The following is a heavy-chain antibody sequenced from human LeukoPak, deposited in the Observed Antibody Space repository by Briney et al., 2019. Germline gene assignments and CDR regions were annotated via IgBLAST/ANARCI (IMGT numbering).Heavy chain of an antibody. V-gene: IGHV3-30*04. CDR2: ISYDGSNK. D-gene: IGHD4-17*01. J-gene: IGHJ4*02. CDR3: ARAGADSYGDYVYFDY. CDR1: GFTFSSYA. Sequence: PGGSLRLSCAASGFTFSSYAMHRVRQAPGKGLEWVAVISYDGSNKYYADSVKGRFTISRDDSKNTLYLQMNSLRAEDAAVYYCARAGADSYGDYVYFDYWGQGTLVTVSS.